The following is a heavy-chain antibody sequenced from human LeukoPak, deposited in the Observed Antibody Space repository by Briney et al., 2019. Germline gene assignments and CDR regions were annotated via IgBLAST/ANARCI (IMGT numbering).Heavy chain of an antibody. J-gene: IGHJ4*02. V-gene: IGHV4-59*01. CDR3: ARSRGYSRFDY. CDR2: LYYSGST. D-gene: IGHD5-18*01. CDR1: GGSISSYY. Sequence: SETLSLTCTVSGGSISSYYWSWIRQPPGKGLEWIGYLYYSGSTNYNPSLKSRVTISVDTSKNRFSLKLSSVTAADTAVYYCARSRGYSRFDYWGQGTLVTVSS.